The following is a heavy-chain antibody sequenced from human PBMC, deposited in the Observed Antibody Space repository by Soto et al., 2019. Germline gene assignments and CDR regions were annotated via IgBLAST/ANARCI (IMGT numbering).Heavy chain of an antibody. J-gene: IGHJ6*02. CDR1: GYTFTGYY. D-gene: IGHD6-13*01. CDR2: INPNSGGT. CDR3: VREQGAAAGPPDYYYYGMDV. V-gene: IGHV1-2*02. Sequence: ASVKVSCKASGYTFTGYYMHWVRQAPGQGLEWMGWINPNSGGTNYAQKFQGRVTMTRDTSISTAYMELSRLRSDDTAVYYCVREQGAAAGPPDYYYYGMDVWGQGTTVTAP.